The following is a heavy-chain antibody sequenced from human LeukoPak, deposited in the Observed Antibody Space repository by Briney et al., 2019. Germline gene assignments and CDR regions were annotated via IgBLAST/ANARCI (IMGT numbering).Heavy chain of an antibody. CDR2: IIPIFGTA. CDR1: GGTFSSYA. CDR3: ARHSNDMTTVVTPVYFDY. V-gene: IGHV1-69*13. J-gene: IGHJ4*02. D-gene: IGHD4-23*01. Sequence: GASVKVSCKASGGTFSSYAISWVRQAPGQGLEWMGGIIPIFGTANYAQKFQGRVTITADESTSTAYMELSSLRSEDTAVYYCARHSNDMTTVVTPVYFDYWGQGTLVTVSS.